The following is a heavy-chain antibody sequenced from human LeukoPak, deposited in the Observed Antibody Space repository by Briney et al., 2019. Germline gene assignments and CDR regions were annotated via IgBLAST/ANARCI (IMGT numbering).Heavy chain of an antibody. CDR3: AKGGHYSFFDY. CDR1: GFTFSSYW. V-gene: IGHV3-74*01. J-gene: IGHJ4*02. Sequence: PGGSLRLSCAASGFTFSSYWMHWVRQAPGKGLVWVSRINSDGSSTSYADSVKGRFTISRDNSKSTVSLQMNSLRVEDMAVYYCAKGGHYSFFDYWGQGTLVTVSS. D-gene: IGHD2-15*01. CDR2: INSDGSST.